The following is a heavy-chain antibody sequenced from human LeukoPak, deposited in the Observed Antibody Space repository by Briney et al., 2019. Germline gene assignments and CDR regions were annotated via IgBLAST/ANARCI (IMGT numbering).Heavy chain of an antibody. D-gene: IGHD6-6*01. CDR2: IYYSGSA. CDR3: ARVTSSSLGQHYFYYYMDV. J-gene: IGHJ6*03. Sequence: PSETLSLTCTVSGGSISSGGYYWGWIRQPPGKGLEWIVNIYYSGSAYYNPSLKSRATISVDTSKNQFSLKLYSVTAADTAVYFCARVTSSSLGQHYFYYYMDVWGQGTTVTVPS. V-gene: IGHV4-39*01. CDR1: GGSISSGGYY.